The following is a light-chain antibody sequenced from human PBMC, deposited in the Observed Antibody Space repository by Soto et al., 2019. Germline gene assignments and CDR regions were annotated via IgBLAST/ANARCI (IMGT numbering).Light chain of an antibody. Sequence: DIQMTQSPSTLSASIGDTVTVACRASQGISNWLAWYQQKPGKAPKLLIFHASSLESGVPSRFSGSGSGTEFTLTISSLQSEDFAVYYCQQYGNWPPFTFGPGTKVDIK. J-gene: IGKJ3*01. CDR1: QGISNW. CDR3: QQYGNWPPFT. V-gene: IGKV1-5*01. CDR2: HAS.